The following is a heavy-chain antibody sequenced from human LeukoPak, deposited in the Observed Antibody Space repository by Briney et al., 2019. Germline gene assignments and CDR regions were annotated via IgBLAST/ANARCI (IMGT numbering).Heavy chain of an antibody. Sequence: GGSLRLSCSASTFSFSTYWMHWVRQVPGKGLVWVSRINSDGSITRYADSVKGRFTISRDNAKSTLYLQMNSLRAEDTAVYSCAKDLLGVAAGNYWGQGTLVTVSS. CDR2: INSDGSIT. V-gene: IGHV3-74*01. CDR1: TFSFSTYW. D-gene: IGHD6-13*01. J-gene: IGHJ4*02. CDR3: AKDLLGVAAGNY.